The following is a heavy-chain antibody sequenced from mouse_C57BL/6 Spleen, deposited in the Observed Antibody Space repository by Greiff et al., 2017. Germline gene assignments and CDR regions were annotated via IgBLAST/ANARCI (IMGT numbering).Heavy chain of an antibody. CDR1: GYTFTDYN. CDR2: INPNNGGT. CDR3: ARKRGYYSYFDY. J-gene: IGHJ2*01. V-gene: IGHV1-18*01. Sequence: EVQLMESGPELVKPGASVKISCKASGYTFTDYNMDWVKQSHGKSLEWIGDINPNNGGTSYNQKFKGKATLTVDKSSSTAYMELRSLTSEDTAVYYCARKRGYYSYFDYWGQGTTLTVSS. D-gene: IGHD2-12*01.